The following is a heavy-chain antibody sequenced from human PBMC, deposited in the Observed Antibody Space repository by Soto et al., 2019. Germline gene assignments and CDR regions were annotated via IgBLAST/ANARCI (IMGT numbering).Heavy chain of an antibody. CDR1: GGTFSSSA. Sequence: QVQLVQSGAEMKEPGSSVKVSCKTSGGTFSSSAISWLRQAPGQGLEWMGGIIPLFRTPDYAQKFQGRVKIAADEPTSTAYMELSSLRSEDTAVYYCARDNDRLQLGGNYYYILDVWGXGTTITVSS. V-gene: IGHV1-69*12. D-gene: IGHD4-4*01. J-gene: IGHJ6*04. CDR3: ARDNDRLQLGGNYYYILDV. CDR2: IIPLFRTP.